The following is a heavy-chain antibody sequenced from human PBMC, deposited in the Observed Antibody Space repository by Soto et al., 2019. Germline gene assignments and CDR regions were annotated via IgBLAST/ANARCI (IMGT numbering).Heavy chain of an antibody. J-gene: IGHJ6*04. V-gene: IGHV1-58*01. CDR2: IVVGSGNT. Sequence: SEKVSCKASGFTFSRSAVQWVRHARGQRLEWIGWIVVGSGNTIYAQKFQERVSITRDLSTSTAYMELSSLRSEDTAVYYCAAKVQQNLGSYRGIDVRDKGITVTVS. D-gene: IGHD6-13*01. CDR1: GFTFSRSA. CDR3: AAKVQQNLGSYRGIDV.